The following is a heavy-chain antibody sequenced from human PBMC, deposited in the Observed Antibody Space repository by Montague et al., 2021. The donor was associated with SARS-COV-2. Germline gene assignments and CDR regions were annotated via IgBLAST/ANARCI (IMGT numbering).Heavy chain of an antibody. Sequence: SETLSLTCSVSGDSMSTNYWSWIRQPPGKGLELIGHIYNSGTTIYNPSLKSRATIFIDVSKTQFYLVLSSVTATDTAVYYCARMFYDYVWETSRYRGNYFDSWGQGTLVTVSS. V-gene: IGHV4-59*01. CDR1: GDSMSTNY. D-gene: IGHD3-16*02. CDR2: IYNSGTT. J-gene: IGHJ4*02. CDR3: ARMFYDYVWETSRYRGNYFDS.